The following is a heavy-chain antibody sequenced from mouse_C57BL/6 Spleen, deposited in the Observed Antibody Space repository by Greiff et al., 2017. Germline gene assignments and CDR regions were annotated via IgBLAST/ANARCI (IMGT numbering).Heavy chain of an antibody. D-gene: IGHD3-2*02. Sequence: QVQLQQSGPGLVQPSQSLSITCTVSGFSLTSYGVHWVRQSPGKGLEWLGVIWRGGSTDYNAAFMSRLGIAKDNSKSQVFFKMNSLQSDDTAIYYCAIVYSSGYVWFAYWGQGTLVTVSA. J-gene: IGHJ3*01. CDR1: GFSLTSYG. V-gene: IGHV2-5*01. CDR2: IWRGGST. CDR3: AIVYSSGYVWFAY.